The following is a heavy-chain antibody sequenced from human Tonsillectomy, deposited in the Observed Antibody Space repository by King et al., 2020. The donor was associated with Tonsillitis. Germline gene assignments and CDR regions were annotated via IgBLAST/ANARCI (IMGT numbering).Heavy chain of an antibody. D-gene: IGHD2-21*01. V-gene: IGHV3-30*03. CDR2: ISYDGSKE. CDR1: GFTFNNSG. CDR3: ASQGAVVVNANIYGMDV. J-gene: IGHJ6*02. Sequence: VQLVESGGGVVQPGRSLRLSCAASGFTFNNSGMHWVRQAPGEGLEWVAVISYDGSKEYYADSVKGRFSISRDNSKNTLYLQMNSLRVEDTAVFYCASQGAVVVNANIYGMDVWGQGTTVTVSS.